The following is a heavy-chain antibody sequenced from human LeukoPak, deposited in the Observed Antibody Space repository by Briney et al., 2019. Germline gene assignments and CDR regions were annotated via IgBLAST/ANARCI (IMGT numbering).Heavy chain of an antibody. CDR2: ISWNSGSI. CDR3: AKDIERVRGSGRDY. J-gene: IGHJ4*02. D-gene: IGHD2-15*01. Sequence: RTGGSLRLSCAASGYTFSSYWMSWVRHAPGKGLEWVSGISWNSGSIGYADSVKGRFTISRDNAKNSLYLQMNSLRAEDTALYYCAKDIERVRGSGRDYWGQGTLVTVSS. CDR1: GYTFSSYW. V-gene: IGHV3-9*01.